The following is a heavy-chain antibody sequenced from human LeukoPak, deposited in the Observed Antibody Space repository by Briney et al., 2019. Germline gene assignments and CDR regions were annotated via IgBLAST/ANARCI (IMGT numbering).Heavy chain of an antibody. CDR2: IYYSGST. V-gene: IGHV4-59*08. Sequence: SETLCLTCTVSGGSISSYYWSWIRQPPGKGLEWIGYIYYSGSTNYNPSLKSRVTISVDTSKNQFSLKLSSVTAADTAVYYCAGLPGSSWYYFDYWGQGTLVTVSS. D-gene: IGHD6-13*01. J-gene: IGHJ4*02. CDR1: GGSISSYY. CDR3: AGLPGSSWYYFDY.